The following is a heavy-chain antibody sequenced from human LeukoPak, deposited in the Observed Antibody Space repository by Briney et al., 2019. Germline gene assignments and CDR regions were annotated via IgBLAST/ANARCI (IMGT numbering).Heavy chain of an antibody. CDR1: GFTFSDYY. D-gene: IGHD3-10*01. V-gene: IGHV3-11*04. Sequence: PGGSLRLSCAASGFTFSDYYMSWIRQAPGKGLEWASYISSSGSTIYYADSVKGRFTISRDNVKNSLYLQMNSLRAEDTAVYYCATAGAVRNYYYGSGSFDYWGQGTLVTVSS. J-gene: IGHJ4*02. CDR2: ISSSGSTI. CDR3: ATAGAVRNYYYGSGSFDY.